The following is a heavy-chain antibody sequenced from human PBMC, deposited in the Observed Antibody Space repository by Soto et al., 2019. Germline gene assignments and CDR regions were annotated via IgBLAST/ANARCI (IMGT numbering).Heavy chain of an antibody. V-gene: IGHV3-73*01. CDR1: GFTFSGSA. CDR3: ARGVYDFWSGHPKGLDY. Sequence: PGGSLRLSCAASGFTFSGSAMHWVRQASGKGLEWVGRIRSEANSYATAYAESVKGKFTISRDDSRNTAYLQMNSLKTEDTAVYYCARGVYDFWSGHPKGLDYWGQGTVVTVSS. J-gene: IGHJ4*02. CDR2: IRSEANSYAT. D-gene: IGHD3-3*01.